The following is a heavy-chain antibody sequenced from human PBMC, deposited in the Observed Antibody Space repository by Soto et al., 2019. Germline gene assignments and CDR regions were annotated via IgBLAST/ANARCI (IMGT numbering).Heavy chain of an antibody. CDR3: AKAPADYCSSTSCYGDYFDY. D-gene: IGHD2-2*01. CDR2: ISWNSGTI. Sequence: EVQLVESGGDLVQPGRSLRLSCAASGFTFDDYAMHWVRQAPGKGLEWVSGISWNSGTIGYADSVKGRFTISRDNAKNSMYLQMNSLRTEDTALYYCAKAPADYCSSTSCYGDYFDYWGQGTLVSVSS. V-gene: IGHV3-9*01. J-gene: IGHJ4*02. CDR1: GFTFDDYA.